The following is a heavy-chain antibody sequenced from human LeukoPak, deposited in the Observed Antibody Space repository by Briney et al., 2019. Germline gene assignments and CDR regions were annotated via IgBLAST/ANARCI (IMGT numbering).Heavy chain of an antibody. CDR3: ARVVVGANNWFDP. J-gene: IGHJ5*02. Sequence: PGGSLRLSCAASGFIFSSYWMHWVRQAPGKGLVWVSRINSDGSSRNYADSVKGRFTISRDNAKNTPYLQMNSLKAEDTAVYYCARVVVGANNWFDPWGQGTLVTVSS. CDR2: INSDGSSR. D-gene: IGHD1-26*01. V-gene: IGHV3-74*01. CDR1: GFIFSSYW.